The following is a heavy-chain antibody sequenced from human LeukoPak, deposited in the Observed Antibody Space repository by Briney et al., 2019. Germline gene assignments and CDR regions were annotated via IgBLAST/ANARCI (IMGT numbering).Heavy chain of an antibody. V-gene: IGHV3-33*06. CDR2: IRHDETNE. Sequence: GRSLRLSCAASGFSFSSYAMHWVRQAPGKGLEWVAVIRHDETNEYYADSVQGRFTISRDTSKNTLYLQMNSLRAEDTAVYYCAKEYTPSSPLGELDSWGQGTLVTVSS. CDR1: GFSFSSYA. D-gene: IGHD6-6*01. J-gene: IGHJ4*02. CDR3: AKEYTPSSPLGELDS.